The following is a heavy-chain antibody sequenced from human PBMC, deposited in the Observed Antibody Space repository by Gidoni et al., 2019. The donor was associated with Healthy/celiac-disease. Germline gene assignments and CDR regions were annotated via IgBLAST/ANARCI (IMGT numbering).Heavy chain of an antibody. D-gene: IGHD2-8*01. CDR2: IKSKTDGGTT. Sequence: EVQLVESGGGLVKPGGSLRLSCAASGFTFSTAWMRWVRQAPGKGLEWVGRIKSKTDGGTTDYAAPVKGRFTISRDDSKNTLYLQMNSLKTEDTAVYYCTTEEGYCTNGVCYSQDYFDYWGQGTLVTVSS. CDR3: TTEEGYCTNGVCYSQDYFDY. V-gene: IGHV3-15*01. CDR1: GFTFSTAW. J-gene: IGHJ4*02.